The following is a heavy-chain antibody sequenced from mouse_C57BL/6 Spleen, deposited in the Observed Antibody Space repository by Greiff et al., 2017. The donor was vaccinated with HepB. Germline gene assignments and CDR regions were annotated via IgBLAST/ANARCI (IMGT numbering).Heavy chain of an antibody. CDR1: GFTFSSYA. CDR3: TRGVFNYYAMDY. CDR2: ISSGGDYI. Sequence: EVQGVESGEGLVKPGGSLKLSCAASGFTFSSYAMSWVRQTPEKRLEWVAYISSGGDYIYYADTVKGRFTISRDNARNTLYLQMSSLKSEDTAMYYCTRGVFNYYAMDYWGQGTSVTVSS. V-gene: IGHV5-9-1*02. J-gene: IGHJ4*01.